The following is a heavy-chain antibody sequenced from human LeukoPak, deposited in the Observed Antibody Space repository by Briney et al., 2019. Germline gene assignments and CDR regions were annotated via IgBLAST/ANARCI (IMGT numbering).Heavy chain of an antibody. CDR1: GGSISSYY. CDR3: AREMYDSGGYRVSYFDY. V-gene: IGHV4-59*12. Sequence: SETLSLTCTVSGGSISSYYWSWIRQPPGKGLEWIGYIYYSGSTNYNPSLKSRVTISVETSKNQFSLKLSSVTAADTAVYYCAREMYDSGGYRVSYFDYWGQGTLVTVSS. CDR2: IYYSGST. J-gene: IGHJ4*02. D-gene: IGHD3-22*01.